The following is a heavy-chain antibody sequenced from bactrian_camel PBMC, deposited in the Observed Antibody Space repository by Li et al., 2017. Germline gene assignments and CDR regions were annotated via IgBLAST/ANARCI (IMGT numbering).Heavy chain of an antibody. Sequence: VQLVESGGGLVQTAGSLRLSCAASGFTFSDYFMYWVRQAPGKGLEWVSAINSRGGSAYYADSVKGRFTISRDNAKNTLFLQLNSLSTEDTAMYYCVQAPWNLNVRTLGQGTQVTV. CDR2: INSRGGSA. V-gene: IGHV3S1*01. CDR1: GFTFSDYF. J-gene: IGHJ4*01. D-gene: IGHD8*01.